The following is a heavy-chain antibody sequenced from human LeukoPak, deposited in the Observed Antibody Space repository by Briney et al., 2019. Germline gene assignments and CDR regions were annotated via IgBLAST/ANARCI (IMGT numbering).Heavy chain of an antibody. D-gene: IGHD5-12*01. CDR3: ARDDAVDMVAFY. CDR1: GYTFTSYY. V-gene: IGHV1-46*01. Sequence: ASVKVSCKASGYTFTSYYMHWVRQAPGQGLEWVGIINPSGGSTSYAQKFQGRVTMTRDTSTSTVYMELSSLRSEDTAVYYCARDDAVDMVAFYWGQGTLVTVSS. CDR2: INPSGGST. J-gene: IGHJ4*02.